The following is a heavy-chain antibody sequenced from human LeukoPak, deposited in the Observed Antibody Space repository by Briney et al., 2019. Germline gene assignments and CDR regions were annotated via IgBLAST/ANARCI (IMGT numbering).Heavy chain of an antibody. D-gene: IGHD3-22*01. CDR3: AREADDSRPTADAFDI. J-gene: IGHJ3*02. Sequence: PGGSLRLSCAASGFTFSDYYMSWIRQAPGKGLEWLSYISSSGTTIYYADSVKGRFTISRDNAKNSLYLQMNSLRAEDTAVYYCAREADDSRPTADAFDIWGQGTMVTVSS. CDR1: GFTFSDYY. CDR2: ISSSGTTI. V-gene: IGHV3-11*04.